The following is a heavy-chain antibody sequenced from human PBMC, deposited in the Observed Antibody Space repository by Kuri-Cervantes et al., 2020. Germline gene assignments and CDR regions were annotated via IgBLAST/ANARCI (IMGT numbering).Heavy chain of an antibody. CDR3: AKDRGSGWYDFDY. D-gene: IGHD6-19*01. V-gene: IGHV3-23*01. Sequence: GGSLRLSCAASGFTFSSYAMSWVRQAPGKGLEWVSAISDSGGRTYFADSVKGRFTISRDNSKNTLYLQMNCLRAEDTAVYYCAKDRGSGWYDFDYWGQGTLVTVSS. CDR2: ISDSGGRT. J-gene: IGHJ4*02. CDR1: GFTFSSYA.